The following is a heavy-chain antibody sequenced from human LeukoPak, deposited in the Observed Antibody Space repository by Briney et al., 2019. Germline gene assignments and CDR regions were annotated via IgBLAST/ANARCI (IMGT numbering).Heavy chain of an antibody. CDR2: ISSSSSYI. CDR1: GFTFSSYS. J-gene: IGHJ4*02. V-gene: IGHV3-21*01. Sequence: SGGSLRLSCAASGFTFSSYSMNWVRQAPGKGLEGVSSISSSSSYIYYADSVKGRFTISRDNAKNSLYLQMNSLRAEDTAVYYCARGRDGYNPARLVDYWGQGTLVTVSS. D-gene: IGHD5-24*01. CDR3: ARGRDGYNPARLVDY.